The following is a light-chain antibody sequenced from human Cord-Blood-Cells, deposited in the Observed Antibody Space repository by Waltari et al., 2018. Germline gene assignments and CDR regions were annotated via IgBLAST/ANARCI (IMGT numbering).Light chain of an antibody. J-gene: IGLJ3*02. CDR1: SSDVGCYNY. Sequence: QSALTQPASVSGSPGQSITISCTGTSSDVGCYNYVSWYQQHPGKAPKLMIYDVSKRPSGVSNRFSGSKSGNTASLTISGLQAEDEADYYCSSYTSSSTPWVFGGGTKLTVL. V-gene: IGLV2-14*01. CDR3: SSYTSSSTPWV. CDR2: DVS.